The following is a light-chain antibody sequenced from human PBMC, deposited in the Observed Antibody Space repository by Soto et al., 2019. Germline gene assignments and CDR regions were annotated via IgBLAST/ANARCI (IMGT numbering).Light chain of an antibody. Sequence: EIVLTQSPGTLSLSPGERATLSCRATQSISTTFLAWYQHKPRQAPKVVIYGASRRATGIPDRFSGSGSGTDFSLTVSRLEPEDFAVYYCQQYESSWTFGQGTKVEMK. CDR3: QQYESSWT. J-gene: IGKJ1*01. CDR2: GAS. CDR1: QSISTTF. V-gene: IGKV3-20*01.